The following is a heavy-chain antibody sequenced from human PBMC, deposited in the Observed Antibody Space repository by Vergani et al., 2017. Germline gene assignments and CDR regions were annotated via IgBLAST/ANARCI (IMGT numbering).Heavy chain of an antibody. J-gene: IGHJ4*02. D-gene: IGHD6-19*01. Sequence: VQLVESGGGLVKPGGSLRLSCAASGFTFSDYYMSWIRQAPGKGLEWVSAISGSGSSTCYADSVKGRFTMSRDNSKNTLHLQMNSLRAEDTAVYYCVRRGVAGHFDYWGQGTLVTVSS. CDR2: ISGSGSST. V-gene: IGHV3-23*04. CDR3: VRRGVAGHFDY. CDR1: GFTFSDYY.